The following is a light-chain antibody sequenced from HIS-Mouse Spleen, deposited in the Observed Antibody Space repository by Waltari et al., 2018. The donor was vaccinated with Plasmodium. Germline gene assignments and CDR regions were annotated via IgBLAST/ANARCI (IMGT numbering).Light chain of an antibody. Sequence: AIRMTQSPSSPSASTGDRVTITCPASQGISSYSAWDQQKPGKAPKLLIYAASTLQSGVPSRFSGSGSGTDFTLTISCLQSEDFATYYCQQYYSYPLTFGGGTKVEIK. CDR2: AAS. CDR1: QGISSY. CDR3: QQYYSYPLT. V-gene: IGKV1-8*01. J-gene: IGKJ4*01.